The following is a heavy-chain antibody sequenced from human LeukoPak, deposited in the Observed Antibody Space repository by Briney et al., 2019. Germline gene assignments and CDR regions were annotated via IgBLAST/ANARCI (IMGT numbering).Heavy chain of an antibody. D-gene: IGHD3-22*01. Sequence: PSETLSLTCAVYGGSFSGYYWSWIRQPPGKGLEWIGEINHSGSTNYNPSLKSRVTISVDTSKNQFSLKLSSVTAADTAVYYCARGRVYYYDSRGYYFSSVVLDYWGQGTLVTVSS. V-gene: IGHV4-34*01. CDR1: GGSFSGYY. CDR3: ARGRVYYYDSRGYYFSSVVLDY. CDR2: INHSGST. J-gene: IGHJ4*02.